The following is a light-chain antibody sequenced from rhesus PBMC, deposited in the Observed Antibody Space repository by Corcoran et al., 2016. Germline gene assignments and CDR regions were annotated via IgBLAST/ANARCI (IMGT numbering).Light chain of an antibody. CDR1: PGISIW. J-gene: IGKJ1*01. V-gene: IGKV1-21*01. Sequence: DIQMTQSPSSLSASVGDRVTITCRASPGISIWLAWYQQKPGKAPNRLIYKASTLQRGVPSRFSGSRSWGEFTLTIRSLQPEEFATYDCQQQDSAPRTFGQGTKVEIK. CDR2: KAS. CDR3: QQQDSAPRT.